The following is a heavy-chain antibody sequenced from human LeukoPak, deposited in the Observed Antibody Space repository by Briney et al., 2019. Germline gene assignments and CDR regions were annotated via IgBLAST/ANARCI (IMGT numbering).Heavy chain of an antibody. V-gene: IGHV3-21*01. D-gene: IGHD1-26*01. CDR3: VRDRSGSYPYYFDF. CDR1: GFTFSDYS. CDR2: ISSRRTYI. J-gene: IGHJ4*02. Sequence: TGGSLRPSCAASGFTFSDYSMNWVRQTPGMGLEWVSSISSRRTYISYADSVKGRFTISRDNAKNSLYLEMNSLRAEDTAVYYCVRDRSGSYPYYFDFWGQGTLVTASS.